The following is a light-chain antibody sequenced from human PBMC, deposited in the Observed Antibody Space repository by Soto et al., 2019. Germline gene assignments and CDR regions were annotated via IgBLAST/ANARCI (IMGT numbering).Light chain of an antibody. CDR1: QGISNY. J-gene: IGKJ1*01. CDR2: AAS. CDR3: QKYNIDHK. V-gene: IGKV1-27*01. Sequence: DIQMTQSPSSLSASVGDRVTITCRASQGISNYLAWYQQKPGKVPKLLIYAASTLQSGVPSRFSGSGSGTDFTLTISSLQPEDVATYYWQKYNIDHKFGQGTKVEIK.